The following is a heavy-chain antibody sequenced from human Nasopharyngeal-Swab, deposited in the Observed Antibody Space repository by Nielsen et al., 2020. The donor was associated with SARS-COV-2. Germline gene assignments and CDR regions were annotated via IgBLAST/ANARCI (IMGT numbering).Heavy chain of an antibody. J-gene: IGHJ6*02. CDR2: ISSNGGST. D-gene: IGHD5-18*01. CDR3: AKGAYSYGNYYYYCGMDV. Sequence: WIRQPPGKGLEYVSAISSNGGSTYYADSVKGRFTISRDNSKNTLYLQMNSLRAEDTAVYYCAKGAYSYGNYYYYCGMDVWGQGTTVTVSS. V-gene: IGHV3-64*04.